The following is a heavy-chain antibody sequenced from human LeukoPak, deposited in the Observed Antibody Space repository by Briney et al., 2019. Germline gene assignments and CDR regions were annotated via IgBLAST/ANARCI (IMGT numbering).Heavy chain of an antibody. CDR2: IYYSGGT. Sequence: SETLSLTCTVSGGSISSYYWSWIRQPPGKGLEWIGYIYYSGGTNYNPSLKSRVTISVDTSKNQFSLKLSSVTAADTAVYYCARANGGNSGVYYYYYMDVWGKGTTVTVSS. CDR1: GGSISSYY. CDR3: ARANGGNSGVYYYYYMDV. J-gene: IGHJ6*03. V-gene: IGHV4-59*01. D-gene: IGHD4-23*01.